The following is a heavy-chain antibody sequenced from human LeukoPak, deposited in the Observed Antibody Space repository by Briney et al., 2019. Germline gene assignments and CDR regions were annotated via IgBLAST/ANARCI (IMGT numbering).Heavy chain of an antibody. Sequence: GGSLRLSCVASGFTFSSHPLHWVRQAPGKGLEWVAVISFDGSNKFYGDSVKGRFTISRDNSENTLYLQMNSLRGEDTAVYYCATDDAGESYDYFYGMDVWGQGTTVTVSS. CDR1: GFTFSSHP. J-gene: IGHJ6*02. V-gene: IGHV3-30-3*01. CDR2: ISFDGSNK. D-gene: IGHD3-10*01. CDR3: ATDDAGESYDYFYGMDV.